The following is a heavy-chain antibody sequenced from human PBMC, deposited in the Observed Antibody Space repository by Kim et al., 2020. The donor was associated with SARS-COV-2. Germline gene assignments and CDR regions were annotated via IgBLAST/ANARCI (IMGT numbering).Heavy chain of an antibody. J-gene: IGHJ6*02. D-gene: IGHD3-10*01. V-gene: IGHV3-43*02. CDR3: AKDIRPIKVVRGFFATRVRGLDNGLDV. Sequence: GGSLRLSCAASGFTFNDYAMHWVRQAPGKGLEWVSLISGDTGRAYYADSVKGRFIISRDRSKNSLSLQMNSLRSDDTALYYCAKDIRPIKVVRGFFATRVRGLDNGLDVWGQGTTVTVSS. CDR1: GFTFNDYA. CDR2: ISGDTGRA.